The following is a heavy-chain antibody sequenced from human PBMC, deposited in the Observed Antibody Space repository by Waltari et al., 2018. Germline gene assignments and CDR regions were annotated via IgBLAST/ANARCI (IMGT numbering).Heavy chain of an antibody. J-gene: IGHJ4*02. D-gene: IGHD4-17*01. CDR3: SRDLQHGDFGRGRDY. CDR1: GFTFSRHW. V-gene: IGHV3-74*01. Sequence: EVQLEESGGGLVQPGGSLRLSCAASGFTFSRHWMHWVRQAQGKGLVGVSRINGDGSGTSYADSVKGRFTISRDNAKNTLYLQMNSLRAEDTAVYYCSRDLQHGDFGRGRDYWGQGTLVTVSS. CDR2: INGDGSGT.